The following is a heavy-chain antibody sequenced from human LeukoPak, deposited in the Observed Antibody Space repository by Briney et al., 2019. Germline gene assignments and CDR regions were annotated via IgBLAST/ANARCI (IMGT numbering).Heavy chain of an antibody. CDR3: ARVDYHDSSGYYYDY. J-gene: IGHJ4*02. CDR1: GFTFTSSA. CDR2: IVVGSGNT. D-gene: IGHD3-22*01. V-gene: IGHV1-58*01. Sequence: SVKVSCKASGFTFTSSAVQWVRQARGQRLEWIGWIVVGSGNTNYAQKFQERVTITRDMSTSTAYMELSSLRSKDTAVYYCARVDYHDSSGYYYDYWGQGTLVTVSS.